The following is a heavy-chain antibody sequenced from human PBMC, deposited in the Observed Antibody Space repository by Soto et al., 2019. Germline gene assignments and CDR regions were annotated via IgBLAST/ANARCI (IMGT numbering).Heavy chain of an antibody. CDR2: IWYDGSNK. J-gene: IGHJ4*02. CDR3: ARYPTTVVTTVDY. V-gene: IGHV3-33*01. CDR1: GFTFSSFC. Sequence: PGVSLRLSFAASGFTFSSFCMHWVRQAPGKGLEWVAVIWYDGSNKYYADSVKGRFTISRDNSKNTLYLQMNSLRAEDTAVYYCARYPTTVVTTVDYWGQGTLVTVSS. D-gene: IGHD4-17*01.